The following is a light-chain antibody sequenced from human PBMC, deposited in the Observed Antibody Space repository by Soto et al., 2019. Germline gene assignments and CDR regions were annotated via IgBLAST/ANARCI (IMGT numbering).Light chain of an antibody. CDR2: DAS. CDR1: QSVSTY. V-gene: IGKV3-11*01. CDR3: QQRSNWPLLT. Sequence: EIVLTQSPGTLSLSPGERATLSCRASQSVSTYLAWYQQRVGQAPRLLIYDASNRATGIPARFSGSGSGTDFTLTISSLEPEDFAAYYCQQRSNWPLLTFGGGTKVDIK. J-gene: IGKJ4*01.